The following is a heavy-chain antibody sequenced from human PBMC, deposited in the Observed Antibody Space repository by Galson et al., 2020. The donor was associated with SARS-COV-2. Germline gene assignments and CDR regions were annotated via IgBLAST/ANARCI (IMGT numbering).Heavy chain of an antibody. Sequence: GGSLRPSWAASGFIFSNYAMCWVRHAPGKGLEWVSSISGSGGSTYYADSVKGRFTISRDNSQNKMFLQMNSLRAEDTAVSYCAVCEWLSLYGMDVWGQGTTVTVSS. V-gene: IGHV3-23*01. J-gene: IGHJ6*02. D-gene: IGHD3-3*01. CDR3: AVCEWLSLYGMDV. CDR1: GFIFSNYA. CDR2: ISGSGGST.